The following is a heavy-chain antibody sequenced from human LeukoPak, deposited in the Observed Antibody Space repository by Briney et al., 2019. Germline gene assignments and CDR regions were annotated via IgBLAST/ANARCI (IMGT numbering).Heavy chain of an antibody. D-gene: IGHD6-19*01. CDR1: GFTFSRYA. V-gene: IGHV3-23*01. CDR3: AKAMAGSTYYFDS. CDR2: ISASGDST. J-gene: IGHJ4*02. Sequence: GGSLRLSCEASGFTFSRYAMNWVRQAPGKGLELVSAISASGDSTYYADSVKGRFTISRDNSKNTLYLQMSSLRADDTAVYYCAKAMAGSTYYFDSWGQGTLVTVSS.